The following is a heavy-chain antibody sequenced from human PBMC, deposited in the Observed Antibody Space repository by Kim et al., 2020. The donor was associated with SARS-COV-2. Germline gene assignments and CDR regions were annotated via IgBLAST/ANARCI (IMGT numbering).Heavy chain of an antibody. D-gene: IGHD3-10*01. J-gene: IGHJ3*01. Sequence: PSLKSRVTISLDTSKNQFSLKLNSVTAADTAVYYCARNYYYGSGSYHAFDVWGQGTMVTVS. CDR3: ARNYYYGSGSYHAFDV. V-gene: IGHV4-59*01.